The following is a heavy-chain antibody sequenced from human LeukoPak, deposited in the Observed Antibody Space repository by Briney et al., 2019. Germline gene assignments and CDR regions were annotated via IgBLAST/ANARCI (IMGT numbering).Heavy chain of an antibody. CDR2: IRYDGSNK. Sequence: GGSLRLSCAASGFTFSSYGMHWVRQAPGKGLEGGAFIRYDGSNKYYADSVKGRFTISRDNSKNTLYLQMNSLRAEDTAVYYCAKDSVTGYYMDVWGKGTTVTVSS. CDR1: GFTFSSYG. V-gene: IGHV3-30*02. D-gene: IGHD7-27*01. J-gene: IGHJ6*03. CDR3: AKDSVTGYYMDV.